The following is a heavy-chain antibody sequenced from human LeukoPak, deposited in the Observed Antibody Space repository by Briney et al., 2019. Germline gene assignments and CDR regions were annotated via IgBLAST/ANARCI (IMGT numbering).Heavy chain of an antibody. V-gene: IGHV3-7*01. CDR3: ATSGYSYALNY. Sequence: QPGGSLRLSCAASGFSFSTDWMTWVRQAPGKGLEWVANIKGDESEKYYVDSVMSRFTISRDNAKNSLYLQMNSLRAEDTAVYYCATSGYSYALNYWGQGTLVTVSS. J-gene: IGHJ1*01. CDR2: IKGDESEK. CDR1: GFSFSTDW. D-gene: IGHD2-2*03.